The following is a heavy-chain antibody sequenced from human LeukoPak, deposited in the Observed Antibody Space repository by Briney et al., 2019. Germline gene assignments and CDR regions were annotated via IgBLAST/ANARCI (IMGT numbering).Heavy chain of an antibody. J-gene: IGHJ4*02. D-gene: IGHD3-10*01. CDR3: ARKVMGFGELLEDYFDY. CDR1: GFTFSSYA. Sequence: GGSLRLSCAASGFTFSSYAMHWVRQAPGKGLEWVAVISYDGSNKYYADSVKGRFTISRDNSKNTLYLQMNSLRAEDAAVYYCARKVMGFGELLEDYFDYWGQGTLVTVSS. CDR2: ISYDGSNK. V-gene: IGHV3-30-3*01.